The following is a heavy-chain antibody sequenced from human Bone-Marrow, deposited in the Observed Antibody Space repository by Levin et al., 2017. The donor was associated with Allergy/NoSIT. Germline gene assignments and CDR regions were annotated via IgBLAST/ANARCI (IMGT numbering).Heavy chain of an antibody. Sequence: GGSLRLSCAVSGFTFSSYDMTWVRQAPGKGLEWISYIRTGSGTTYYADSVMGRFTISRDNAKNSLYLQMNSLRAEDTAVYYCARDRFGGAAFDIWGQGTMVTVSS. J-gene: IGHJ3*02. V-gene: IGHV3-48*01. CDR2: IRTGSGTT. D-gene: IGHD2-15*01. CDR1: GFTFSSYD. CDR3: ARDRFGGAAFDI.